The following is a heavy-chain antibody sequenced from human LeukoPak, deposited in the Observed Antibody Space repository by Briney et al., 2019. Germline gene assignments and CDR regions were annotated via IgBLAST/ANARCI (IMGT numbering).Heavy chain of an antibody. V-gene: IGHV3-21*01. CDR2: ISGSSSYI. Sequence: PGGSLRLSCAASGFTVSSNYMSWVRQAPGKGLEWVSSISGSSSYIYYADSVKGRFTISRDNAKNSLYLQMNSLRAEDTAVYYCARDLVIVRDTNGLCPLDYWGQGTLVTVSS. CDR3: ARDLVIVRDTNGLCPLDY. D-gene: IGHD2-8*01. J-gene: IGHJ4*02. CDR1: GFTVSSNY.